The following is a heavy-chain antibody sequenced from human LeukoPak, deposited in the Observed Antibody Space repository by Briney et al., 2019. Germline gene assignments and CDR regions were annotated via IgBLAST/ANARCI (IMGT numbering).Heavy chain of an antibody. CDR1: GFTFSNHY. D-gene: IGHD1-14*01. CDR3: ARVTPPPLYYFDY. Sequence: GGSLRLSCAASGFTFSNHYMDWVRQAPGKGLEWVGRIRKKANSYTTEYAASVKGRFTVSRDDSKNSLYLQMYSLKTEDTAVYYCARVTPPPLYYFDYWGQGTLVTVSS. V-gene: IGHV3-72*01. CDR2: IRKKANSYTT. J-gene: IGHJ4*02.